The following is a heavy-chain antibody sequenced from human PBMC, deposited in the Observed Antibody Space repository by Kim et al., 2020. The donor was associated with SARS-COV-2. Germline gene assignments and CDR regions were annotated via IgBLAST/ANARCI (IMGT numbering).Heavy chain of an antibody. CDR3: ARGEMGTAVSNY. J-gene: IGHJ4*02. CDR1: GYTFTGYY. Sequence: ASVKVSCKASGYTFTGYYLHWVRQAPGKELEWMGRINPNGGGTNYAQKFQGRVTMTRDTSISTAYMELSSLISDDTAVYYCARGEMGTAVSNYWGQGTLVTVSS. CDR2: INPNGGGT. V-gene: IGHV1-2*06. D-gene: IGHD6-19*01.